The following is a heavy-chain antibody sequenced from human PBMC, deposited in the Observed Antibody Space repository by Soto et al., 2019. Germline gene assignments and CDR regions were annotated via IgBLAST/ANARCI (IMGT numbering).Heavy chain of an antibody. CDR2: IYYSGST. CDR3: ARSLPRVRGVSDY. V-gene: IGHV4-39*01. J-gene: IGHJ4*02. Sequence: PSETLSLTCTVSGGSISSSSYYWGWIRQPPGKGLEWIGSIYYSGSTYYNPSLKSRVTISVDTSKNQFSLKLSSVTAADTAVYYCARSLPRVRGVSDYWGQGTLVTVSS. D-gene: IGHD3-10*01. CDR1: GGSISSSSYY.